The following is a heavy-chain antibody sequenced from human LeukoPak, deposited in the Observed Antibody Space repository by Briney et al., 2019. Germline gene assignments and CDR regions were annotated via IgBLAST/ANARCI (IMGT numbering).Heavy chain of an antibody. CDR3: ARGAPSTTVTTSGGFDY. Sequence: ASVKVSCKASGGTFSSYAISWVRQATGQGLEWMGRIIPILGIANYAQKFQGRVTITADKSTSTAYMELSSLRSEDTDVYYCARGAPSTTVTTSGGFDYWGQGTLVTVSS. CDR1: GGTFSSYA. CDR2: IIPILGIA. J-gene: IGHJ4*02. V-gene: IGHV1-69*04. D-gene: IGHD4-17*01.